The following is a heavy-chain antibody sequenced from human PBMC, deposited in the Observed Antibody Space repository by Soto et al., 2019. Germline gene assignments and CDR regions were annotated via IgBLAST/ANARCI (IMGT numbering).Heavy chain of an antibody. CDR1: GFTFSNAW. D-gene: IGHD3-10*01. Sequence: EVQLVESGGGLVKPGGSLRLSCAASGFTFSNAWMSWVCQAPGKGLEWVGRIKSKTDGGTTDYAAPVKGRFTISRDDSKNTLYLQMNSLKTEDTAVYYCTTLRDLLWFGDEFDYLRQGTLVTVSS. V-gene: IGHV3-15*01. J-gene: IGHJ4*02. CDR2: IKSKTDGGTT. CDR3: TTLRDLLWFGDEFDY.